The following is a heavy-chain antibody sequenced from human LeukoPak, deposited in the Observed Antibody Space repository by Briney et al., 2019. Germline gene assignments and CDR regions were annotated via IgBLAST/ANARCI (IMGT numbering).Heavy chain of an antibody. J-gene: IGHJ4*02. D-gene: IGHD3-9*01. CDR1: GYTFTSYG. CDR2: ISAYNGNT. Sequence: ASVKVSCKASGYTFTSYGISWVRQAPGQGLEWMGWISAYNGNTNYAQKLQGRVTMTTDTSTSTAYMELRSLRSDDTAVYYCARVQRELRYFDWLPFPYYMDVWGQGTLVTVSS. CDR3: ARVQRELRYFDWLPFPYYMDV. V-gene: IGHV1-18*01.